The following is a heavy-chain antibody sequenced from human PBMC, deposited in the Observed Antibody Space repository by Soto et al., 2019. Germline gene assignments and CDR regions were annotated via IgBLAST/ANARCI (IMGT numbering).Heavy chain of an antibody. J-gene: IGHJ6*02. V-gene: IGHV1-69*18. CDR3: ARVVMTTVPASYYYGMDV. CDR1: GGTFSSYA. Sequence: QVQLVQSGAEVKKPGSSVTVSCKASGGTFSSYAISWVRQAPGQGLEWMGRIIPFIGTANYAQKFQGRVTITADESTSTAYLELTSPRSEDTAVSYCARVVMTTVPASYYYGMDVWGQGTTVTVSS. CDR2: IIPFIGTA. D-gene: IGHD4-4*01.